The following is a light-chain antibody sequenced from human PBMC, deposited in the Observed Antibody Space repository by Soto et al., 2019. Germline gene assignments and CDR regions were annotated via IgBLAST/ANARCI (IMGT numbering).Light chain of an antibody. CDR3: AAWDDSLNGLYV. CDR2: SNN. Sequence: QSVLTQPPSASGTPAQRVTISCSGSSSNIGSNTVNWYQQLPGTAPTLLIYSNNQRPSGVPDRFSGSKSGTSASLAISGLQSEDEADYYCAAWDDSLNGLYVFGTGTKVTVL. J-gene: IGLJ1*01. V-gene: IGLV1-44*01. CDR1: SSNIGSNT.